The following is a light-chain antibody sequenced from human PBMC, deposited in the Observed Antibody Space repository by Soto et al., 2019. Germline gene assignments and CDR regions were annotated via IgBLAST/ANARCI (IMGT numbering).Light chain of an antibody. CDR2: DAS. V-gene: IGKV3-15*01. CDR3: QQYNNWPWT. CDR1: QIVSSK. J-gene: IGKJ1*01. Sequence: EVVLTQSPGTLPLSPGERATLSFRASQIVSSKLAWYQRKPGQGPRLLIYDASTRATGIAARISGSGSGTECTLTISSLHSEDFAISYCQQYNNWPWTFAQGTKVDI.